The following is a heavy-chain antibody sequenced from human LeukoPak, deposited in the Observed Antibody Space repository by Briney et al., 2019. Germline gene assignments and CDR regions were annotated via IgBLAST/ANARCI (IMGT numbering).Heavy chain of an antibody. J-gene: IGHJ4*02. V-gene: IGHV1-69*04. CDR1: GGTFSSYA. CDR2: IIPILGIA. Sequence: SVKVSCKASGGTFSSYAISWVRQAPGQGLEWMRRIIPILGIANYAQKFQGRVTITADKSTSTAYMELSSLRSEDTAVYYCARDLAYYYGSGSENDYWGQGTLVTVSS. CDR3: ARDLAYYYGSGSENDY. D-gene: IGHD3-10*01.